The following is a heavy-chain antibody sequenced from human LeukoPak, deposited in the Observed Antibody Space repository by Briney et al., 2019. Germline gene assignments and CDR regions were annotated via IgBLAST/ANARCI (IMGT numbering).Heavy chain of an antibody. CDR3: ARNKGRYGSGRVHFDP. CDR2: ISADNAYT. CDR1: GYTFTSYG. J-gene: IGHJ5*02. Sequence: ASVKVSCKASGYTFTSYGISWVRQAPGQGLEWMGWISADNAYTNYAHKLQGRVTMTTDTSTSTAYMELRSLRSDDTAVYYCARNKGRYGSGRVHFDPWGQGTLVTVSS. V-gene: IGHV1-18*01. D-gene: IGHD3-10*01.